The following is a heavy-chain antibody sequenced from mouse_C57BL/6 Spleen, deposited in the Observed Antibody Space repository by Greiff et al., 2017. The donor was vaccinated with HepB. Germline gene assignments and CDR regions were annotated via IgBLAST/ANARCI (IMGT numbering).Heavy chain of an antibody. J-gene: IGHJ2*01. CDR1: GYTFTDYE. D-gene: IGHD1-1*01. CDR2: IDPETGGT. Sequence: VHLVESGAELVRPGASVTLSCKASGYTFTDYEMHWVKQTPVHGLEWIGAIDPETGGTDYNQKFKGKAILTADKSSSTAYMELRSLTSEDSAVYYCSRVTTVVATPYYFDYWGQGTTLTVSS. V-gene: IGHV1-15*01. CDR3: SRVTTVVATPYYFDY.